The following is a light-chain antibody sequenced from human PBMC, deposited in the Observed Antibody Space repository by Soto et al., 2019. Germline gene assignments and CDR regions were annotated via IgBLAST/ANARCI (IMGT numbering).Light chain of an antibody. CDR2: GDY. CDR1: PSNIGSNT. CDR3: CSYAGSYTLV. J-gene: IGLJ2*01. Sequence: QSVLTQPPSASGTPGQRVTISCSGSPSNIGSNTVSWYQQFSGSAPRLIMYGDYRRPSGVPDRFSGSKSGASASLAISGLQSEDEADYYCCSYAGSYTLVFGRGTKLTVL. V-gene: IGLV1-44*01.